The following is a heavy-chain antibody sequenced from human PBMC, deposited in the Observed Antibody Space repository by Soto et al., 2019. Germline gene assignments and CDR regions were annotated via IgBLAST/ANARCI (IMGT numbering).Heavy chain of an antibody. CDR2: IWYDGSNK. D-gene: IGHD6-13*01. CDR1: GFTFSSYG. Sequence: QVQLVESGGGVVPPGRSLRLSCAASGFTFSSYGMPWVRQAPGKGLEWVAVIWYDGSNKYYADSVKGRFTISRDNSKNTLYLQMNSLRAEDTAVSYCAREDHIAAACRESDAFDIWGQGTMVTVSS. J-gene: IGHJ3*02. V-gene: IGHV3-33*01. CDR3: AREDHIAAACRESDAFDI.